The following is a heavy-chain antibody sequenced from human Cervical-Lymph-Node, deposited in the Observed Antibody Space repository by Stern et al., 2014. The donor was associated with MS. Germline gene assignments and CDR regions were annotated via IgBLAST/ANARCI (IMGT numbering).Heavy chain of an antibody. CDR3: ARLWFGESYFDY. Sequence: QVQLQESGPGLVKPSETLSLTCTVSDVSTSNSHWAWIRQTPGKGLEWIGYISNSGSTNYSPSLRSRVAMSINPSTNQFSLNLTSVTAADTAMYFCARLWFGESYFDYWGQGTLVAVSS. J-gene: IGHJ4*02. D-gene: IGHD3-10*01. V-gene: IGHV4-59*12. CDR2: ISNSGST. CDR1: DVSTSNSH.